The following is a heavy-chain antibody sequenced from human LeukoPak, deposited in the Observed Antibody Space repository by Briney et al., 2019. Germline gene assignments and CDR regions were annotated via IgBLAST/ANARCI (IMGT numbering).Heavy chain of an antibody. CDR1: GFTFSSYG. V-gene: IGHV3-30*18. J-gene: IGHJ4*02. CDR2: ISYDGSNK. CDR3: AKSGHCSSTSRPEDYFDY. Sequence: GGSLRLSCAASGFTFSSYGMHWVRQAPGKGLEWVAVISYDGSNKYYADSVKGRFTISRDNSKNTLYLQMNSLRAEDTAVYYCAKSGHCSSTSRPEDYFDYWGQGTLVTVSS. D-gene: IGHD2-2*01.